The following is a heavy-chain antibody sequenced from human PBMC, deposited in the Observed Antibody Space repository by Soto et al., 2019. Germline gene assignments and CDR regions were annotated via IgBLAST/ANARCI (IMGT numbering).Heavy chain of an antibody. Sequence: EVQLLESGGGLVQPGGSLTLSCAASGFTFSSYALSWVRQAPGKGLEWVSAIIGGGDYTYYTASVKGRFTISRDNRINAXFLQMNSRNGDDTSVYYCASGLSSTDSWERNCFDPWGQGTLVTVSS. D-gene: IGHD1-26*01. CDR1: GFTFSSYA. CDR2: IIGGGDYT. CDR3: ASGLSSTDSWERNCFDP. V-gene: IGHV3-23*01. J-gene: IGHJ5*02.